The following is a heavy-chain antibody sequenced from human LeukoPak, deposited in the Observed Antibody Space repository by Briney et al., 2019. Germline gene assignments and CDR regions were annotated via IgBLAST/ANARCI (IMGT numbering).Heavy chain of an antibody. J-gene: IGHJ5*02. CDR1: GFFFSNYG. CDR3: VRSDWFDN. CDR2: VNSDGRFT. V-gene: IGHV3-74*03. Sequence: GGPLTLSCAASGFFFSNYGMHWVRQAPGKGLVWVSRVNSDGRFTKYADSVKGRFTISRDNAKNTLYLQMNSLRAEDTAMYYCVRSDWFDNWGQGTLVTVSS.